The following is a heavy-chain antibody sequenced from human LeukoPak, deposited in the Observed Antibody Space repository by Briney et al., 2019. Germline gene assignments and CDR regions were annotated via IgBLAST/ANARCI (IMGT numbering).Heavy chain of an antibody. J-gene: IGHJ5*02. CDR3: ARDEVHCSGGSCYSGFLPTT. CDR2: IYYSGST. V-gene: IGHV4-39*07. Sequence: PSETLSLTCTVSGGSISSSSYYWGWIRQPPGKGLEWIGSIYYSGSTYYNPSLKSRVTISVDTSKNQFSLKLSSVTAADTAVHYCARDEVHCSGGSCYSGFLPTTWGQGTLVTVSS. CDR1: GGSISSSSYY. D-gene: IGHD2-15*01.